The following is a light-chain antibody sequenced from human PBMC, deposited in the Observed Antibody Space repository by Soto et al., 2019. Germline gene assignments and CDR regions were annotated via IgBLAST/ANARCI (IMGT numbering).Light chain of an antibody. CDR2: DVS. J-gene: IGLJ1*01. CDR1: SSDVGGYNS. CDR3: CSYGSGSTLYV. V-gene: IGLV2-14*03. Sequence: QSVLTQPASLSGSPGQSITLSCTGTSSDVGGYNSVSWYQQHPGKAPKVIIFDVSSRPSGVSSRFSGSKSGNTASLTISGLQAEDEADYYCCSYGSGSTLYVFGAGTKLTVL.